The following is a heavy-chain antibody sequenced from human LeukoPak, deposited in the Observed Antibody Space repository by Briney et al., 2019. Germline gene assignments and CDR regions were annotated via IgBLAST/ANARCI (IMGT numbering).Heavy chain of an antibody. CDR2: MNPNSSNT. CDR1: GYTFTSYD. J-gene: IGHJ5*02. D-gene: IGHD5-12*01. V-gene: IGHV1-8*01. Sequence: GASVKVSCKASGYTFTSYDINWVRQATGQGLEWMGWMNPNSSNTGYAQKFQGRVTMTRDTSISTAYMELSSLRSEDTAVYYCAKAGIVATMNADWFDPWGQGTLVTVSS. CDR3: AKAGIVATMNADWFDP.